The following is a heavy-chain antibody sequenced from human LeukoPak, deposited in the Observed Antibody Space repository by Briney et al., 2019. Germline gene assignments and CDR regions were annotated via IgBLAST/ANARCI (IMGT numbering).Heavy chain of an antibody. CDR3: AKDRYSYAFEYSDS. CDR1: GFTFSSYA. CDR2: ISYDGGNK. J-gene: IGHJ4*02. Sequence: HSGGSLRLSCEASGFTFSSYAVHWVRQAPGKGLEWVAVISYDGGNKYYADSVKGRFTISRDNSKNTLSLQVSSLRTEDTAVYYCAKDRYSYAFEYSDSWGQGTLVTVSS. D-gene: IGHD5-18*01. V-gene: IGHV3-30*04.